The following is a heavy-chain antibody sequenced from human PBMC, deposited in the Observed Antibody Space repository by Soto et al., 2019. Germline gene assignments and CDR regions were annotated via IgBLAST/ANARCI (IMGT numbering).Heavy chain of an antibody. CDR2: IKEDGSEK. V-gene: IGHV3-7*01. D-gene: IGHD2-15*01. Sequence: GGGLRPPCATSGLFFPSFSSHLVRQAPGKGLEWVANIKEDGSEKHYVDSVKGRFTISRDNAKNSLYLQMNSLRVEDTAVYFCSRDVVVGAKALNYWGQGALVTVSS. CDR3: SRDVVVGAKALNY. CDR1: GLFFPSFS. J-gene: IGHJ4*02.